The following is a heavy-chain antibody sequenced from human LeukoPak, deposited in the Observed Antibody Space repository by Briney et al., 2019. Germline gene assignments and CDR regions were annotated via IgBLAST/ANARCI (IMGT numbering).Heavy chain of an antibody. V-gene: IGHV4-59*01. CDR1: GGSISSYY. CDR3: ARRTYYDTLTGYKYWYFDL. D-gene: IGHD3-9*01. CDR2: INYSGNS. J-gene: IGHJ2*01. Sequence: SETLSLTCTVSGGSISSYYWSWVRQPPGKGLQWIGYINYSGNSAYNPSLQSRVTMSVDTSKNQFSLKLNSVTAADTAVYYCARRTYYDTLTGYKYWYFDLWGRGTLVTVSS.